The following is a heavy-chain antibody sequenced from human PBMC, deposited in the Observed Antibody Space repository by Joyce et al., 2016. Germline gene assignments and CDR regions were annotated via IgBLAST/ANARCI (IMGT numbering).Heavy chain of an antibody. CDR3: ARGGGAPGTAARLDY. D-gene: IGHD1-7*01. J-gene: IGHJ4*02. V-gene: IGHV1-69*01. Sequence: QVQLVQSGAEVKKPGSSVKVSCKASGGSFNRYTINWVRQAPGQGVEWMGGSIPLSGTSNSAQKFQDRVTITADGLTSTVYMELFSLRSDDTAVYFCARGGGAPGTAARLDYWGQGTLVIVSS. CDR1: GGSFNRYT. CDR2: SIPLSGTS.